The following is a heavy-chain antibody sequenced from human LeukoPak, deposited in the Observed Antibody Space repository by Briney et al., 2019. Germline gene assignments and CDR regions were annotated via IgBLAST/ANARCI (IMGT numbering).Heavy chain of an antibody. V-gene: IGHV4-59*01. Sequence: PSETLSLTCTVSGGSISSYYWSWIRLPPGKGLEWIGYIYYSGSTNYNPSLKSRVTISVDTSKNQFSLKLSSVTAADTAVYYCARSITIFGVVDYWGQGTLVTVSS. J-gene: IGHJ4*02. CDR1: GGSISSYY. CDR2: IYYSGST. D-gene: IGHD3-3*01. CDR3: ARSITIFGVVDY.